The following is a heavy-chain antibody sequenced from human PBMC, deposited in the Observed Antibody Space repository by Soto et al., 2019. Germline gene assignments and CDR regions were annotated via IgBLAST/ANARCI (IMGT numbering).Heavy chain of an antibody. Sequence: GGSLRLSCAASGFIFSTYTINWVHQAPGKGLEWVASISSSSRDIFYADSVKARFTISRDNANSSVDLQMNSLRVGDTAIYYCARGSWGGDGIDVWGQGXTVTVYS. CDR1: GFIFSTYT. J-gene: IGHJ6*02. CDR3: ARGSWGGDGIDV. CDR2: ISSSSRDI. D-gene: IGHD3-16*01. V-gene: IGHV3-21*01.